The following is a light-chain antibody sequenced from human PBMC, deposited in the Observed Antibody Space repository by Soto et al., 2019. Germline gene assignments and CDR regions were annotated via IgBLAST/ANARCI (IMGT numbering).Light chain of an antibody. V-gene: IGLV1-40*01. CDR2: GNN. Sequence: QSVLTQPPSVSGAPGQRVTISCTGSSSNIGAGYDVHWYQQLPGTAPKLLIYGNNNRPSGVPDLFSGSKSGTSASLAITGLQAEDEADYYCQSYDTSLSAVVFGGGTQLTVL. J-gene: IGLJ3*02. CDR1: SSNIGAGYD. CDR3: QSYDTSLSAVV.